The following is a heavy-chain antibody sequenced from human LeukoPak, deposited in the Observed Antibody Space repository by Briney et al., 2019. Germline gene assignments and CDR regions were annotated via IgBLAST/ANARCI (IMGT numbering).Heavy chain of an antibody. CDR3: AKDDSSGYYYAPGAFDI. CDR1: GFTFSSYA. CDR2: ISGSGGSM. Sequence: GGSLRLSCAASGFTFSSYAMSWVRQAPGKGLEWVSGISGSGGSMYYADSVKGRFTISRDNSKNTLNLQMNSLRAEDTAVYYCAKDDSSGYYYAPGAFDIWGQGTMVTVSS. J-gene: IGHJ3*02. D-gene: IGHD3-22*01. V-gene: IGHV3-23*01.